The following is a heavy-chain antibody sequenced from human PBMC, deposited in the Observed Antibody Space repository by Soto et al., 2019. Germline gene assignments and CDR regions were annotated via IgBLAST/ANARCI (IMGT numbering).Heavy chain of an antibody. D-gene: IGHD7-27*01. CDR3: ARGLGLDAFDI. CDR1: GFSFSTYG. J-gene: IGHJ3*02. CDR2: IWYDGSNK. V-gene: IGHV3-33*01. Sequence: QVQLVESGGGVVQPGRSLRLSCSASGFSFSTYGMHWVRQAPGKGLEWVAVIWYDGSNKYYADSVKGQFTITRDNSKNRLYLQMHSLRAEDTAVYFCARGLGLDAFDIWGQGTKVTVSS.